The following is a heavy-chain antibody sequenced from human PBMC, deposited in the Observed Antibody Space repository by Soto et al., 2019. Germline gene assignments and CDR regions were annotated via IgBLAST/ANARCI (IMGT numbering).Heavy chain of an antibody. V-gene: IGHV3-9*01. D-gene: IGHD2-15*01. J-gene: IGHJ6*02. CDR3: AKDRQWYGERYHYYATAV. CDR2: ISWNSATI. Sequence: PGGSLRLSCVGSGFTFGDYDMNWVRQAPGKGLEWVSGISWNSATIGYADSVKGRFTISRDNAKNSLYLQINSVRPEDAALYYCAKDRQWYGERYHYYATAVWGQETTVTASS. CDR1: GFTFGDYD.